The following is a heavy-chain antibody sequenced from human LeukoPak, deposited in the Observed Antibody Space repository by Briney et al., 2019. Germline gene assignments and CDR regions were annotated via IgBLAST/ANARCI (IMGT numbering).Heavy chain of an antibody. D-gene: IGHD1-1*01. CDR1: GFTLNNYE. CDR3: ARDQGERRPYYYGMDV. Sequence: GRSLSLSCAASGFTLNNYEMNWVRQAPGKGLEWVSYINSGGETRYYADSVKGRFTISRDNADNSLSLQMHSLRAEDTAVYYCARDQGERRPYYYGMDVWGQGTTVTVSS. V-gene: IGHV3-48*03. CDR2: INSGGETR. J-gene: IGHJ6*02.